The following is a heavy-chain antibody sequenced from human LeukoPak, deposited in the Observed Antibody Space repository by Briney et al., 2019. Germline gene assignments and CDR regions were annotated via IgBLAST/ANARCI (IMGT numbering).Heavy chain of an antibody. CDR2: IYHSGST. J-gene: IGHJ4*02. V-gene: IGHV4-38-2*02. CDR1: GYSISSGYY. CDR3: ARGPTTVMVDY. Sequence: PSETLSLTCTVSGYSISSGYYWGWIRQPPGKGLEWIGSIYHSGSTYYNPSLKSRVTISVDTSKNQFSLKLSSVTAADTAVYYCARGPTTVMVDYWGQGTLVTVSS. D-gene: IGHD4-17*01.